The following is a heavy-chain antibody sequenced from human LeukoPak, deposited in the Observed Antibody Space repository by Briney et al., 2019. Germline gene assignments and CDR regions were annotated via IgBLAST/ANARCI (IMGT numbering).Heavy chain of an antibody. CDR1: GGTFSSYA. D-gene: IGHD3-10*01. V-gene: IGHV1-69*04. CDR2: IIPVLGIE. Sequence: GASVKVSCKASGGTFSSYAISWVRQAPGQGLEWMGRIIPVLGIENYAQKFQGRLTITAHKSTRTAYMEPSSLRSEDTAVYYCASVPPYYGSGSYYFDYYYGMDVWGQGTTVTVSS. J-gene: IGHJ6*02. CDR3: ASVPPYYGSGSYYFDYYYGMDV.